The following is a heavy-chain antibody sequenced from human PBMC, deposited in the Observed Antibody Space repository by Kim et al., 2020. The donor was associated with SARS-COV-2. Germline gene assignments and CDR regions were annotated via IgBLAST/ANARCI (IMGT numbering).Heavy chain of an antibody. Sequence: AQKFQGRVTINADESTSTAYMELSSLRSEDTAVYYCAREGGATSQNNFDYWGQGTLVTVSS. J-gene: IGHJ4*02. CDR3: AREGGATSQNNFDY. V-gene: IGHV1-69*01. D-gene: IGHD1-26*01.